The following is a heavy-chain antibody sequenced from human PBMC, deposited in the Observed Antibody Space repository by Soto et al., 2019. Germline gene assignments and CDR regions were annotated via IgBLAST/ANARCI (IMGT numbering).Heavy chain of an antibody. J-gene: IGHJ4*02. Sequence: SQTLSLTCAISGDSVSSNTAAWNWIRSSPSRGLEWLGRTYYRSNWRHDYAVSVKSRITVNPDTSKNHFSLQLNSVTPDDTAVYYCARGVAGSGFDLWGQGTPGTVSS. V-gene: IGHV6-1*01. D-gene: IGHD6-19*01. CDR3: ARGVAGSGFDL. CDR2: TYYRSNWRH. CDR1: GDSVSSNTAA.